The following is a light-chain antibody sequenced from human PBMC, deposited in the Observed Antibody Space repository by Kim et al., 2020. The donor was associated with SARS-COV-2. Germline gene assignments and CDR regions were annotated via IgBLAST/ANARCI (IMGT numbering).Light chain of an antibody. CDR1: QSVSSSY. Sequence: SPGERPTLACRASQSVSSSYLAWYQQKPGQAPRLLIYGASSRATGIPDRFSGSGSGTDFTLTISRLEPEDFGVYYCQQYGSSPPYTFGQGTKLEI. CDR3: QQYGSSPPYT. J-gene: IGKJ2*01. CDR2: GAS. V-gene: IGKV3-20*01.